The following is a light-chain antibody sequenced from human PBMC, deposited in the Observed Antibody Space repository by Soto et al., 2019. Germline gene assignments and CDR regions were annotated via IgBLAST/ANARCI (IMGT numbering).Light chain of an antibody. Sequence: EIVLTQSPATLSLSPGERATLSCRASQSVSSYLAWYQQKPGQAPRLLIYDASNRATGIPARFSGSGSGTDFTLTISSLEPEDVAVYYCQQGSNWPCTFGQGTKLEIK. J-gene: IGKJ2*02. CDR3: QQGSNWPCT. CDR2: DAS. CDR1: QSVSSY. V-gene: IGKV3-11*01.